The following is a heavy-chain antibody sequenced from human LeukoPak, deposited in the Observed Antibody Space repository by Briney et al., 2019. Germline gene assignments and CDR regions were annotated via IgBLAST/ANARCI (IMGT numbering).Heavy chain of an antibody. Sequence: PSGTLSLTCTVSGGSISSSSYYWGWIRQPPGKGLEWIGSVYYSGSTYYNPSLKSRVTISVDTSKNQFSLKLNSVTAADTAVYYCASLRVRDYFDYWGQGTLVTVSS. V-gene: IGHV4-39*01. CDR2: VYYSGST. CDR1: GGSISSSSYY. D-gene: IGHD1-1*01. J-gene: IGHJ4*02. CDR3: ASLRVRDYFDY.